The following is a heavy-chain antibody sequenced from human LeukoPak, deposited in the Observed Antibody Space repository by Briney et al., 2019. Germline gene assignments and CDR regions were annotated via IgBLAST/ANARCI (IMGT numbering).Heavy chain of an antibody. CDR2: IYYSGNT. CDR3: AREDDDYLFDY. CDR1: GGSIGSYY. V-gene: IGHV4-59*01. Sequence: KPSETLSLTCTISGGSIGSYYWSWIRQPPGKGLQWIGYIYYSGNTNYNPSLKSRVTISVDTSKNQFSMKLTSVTAADTAVYYCAREDDDYLFDYWGQGTLVTVSS. J-gene: IGHJ4*02. D-gene: IGHD4-17*01.